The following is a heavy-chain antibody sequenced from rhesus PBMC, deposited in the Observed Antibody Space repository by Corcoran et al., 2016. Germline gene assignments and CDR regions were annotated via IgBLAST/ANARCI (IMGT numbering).Heavy chain of an antibody. CDR3: ARVRNYFDY. V-gene: IGHV6-1*01. CDR1: GDSVSSHSAT. CDR2: PYDRSKWYN. J-gene: IGHJ4*01. Sequence: QVQLQESGPGLVKPSQTLSLTCAISGDSVSSHSATWNWIRQSPSRGREWMGRPYDRSKWYNDYAQSGQKRRSSNPDTSKNQFSLQLNAVTAEDMAGYDCARVRNYFDYWGQGVLVTVSS. D-gene: IGHD6-13*01.